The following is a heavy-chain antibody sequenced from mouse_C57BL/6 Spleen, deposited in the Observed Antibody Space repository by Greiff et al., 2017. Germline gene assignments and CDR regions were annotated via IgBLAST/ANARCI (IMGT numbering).Heavy chain of an antibody. V-gene: IGHV1-42*01. Sequence: EVQLQQSGPELVKPGASVKISCKASGYSFTGYYMNWVKQSPEKSLEWIGEINPSTGGTTYNQKFKAKATLTVDKSSSTAYMQLKSLTSEDSAVYYCARYFGFHFDYWGQGTTLTVSS. J-gene: IGHJ2*01. CDR2: INPSTGGT. CDR1: GYSFTGYY. CDR3: ARYFGFHFDY. D-gene: IGHD2-2*01.